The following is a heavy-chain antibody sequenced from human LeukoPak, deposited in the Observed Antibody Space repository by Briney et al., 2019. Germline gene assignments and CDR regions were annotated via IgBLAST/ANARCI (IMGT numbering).Heavy chain of an antibody. CDR2: ISPSGSIS. CDR3: ARDLDWGAFDA. J-gene: IGHJ5*02. CDR1: GFTFSRHG. Sequence: GGSLRLSCAASGFTFSRHGINWVRQAPGKGLEWVSGISPSGSISYYADSVKGRFTISRDNSKNTVSLHMNSLRAEDTALYYCARDLDWGAFDAWGQGTLVTVSS. D-gene: IGHD3-9*01. V-gene: IGHV3-23*01.